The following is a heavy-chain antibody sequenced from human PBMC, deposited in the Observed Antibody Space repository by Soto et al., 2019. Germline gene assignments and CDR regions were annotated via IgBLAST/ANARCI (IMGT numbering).Heavy chain of an antibody. CDR2: ISSSGGTT. V-gene: IGHV3-23*01. Sequence: EVQLLESGGGLVQPGGSLRLSCAASGFTFSSYAMSWVRQAPGKGLEWVSRISSSGGTTYYADSVKGRFTISRDTSKNTLYLQKNSLRADDTAGYYCANSRVAMSGGNWGQGTLVTVSS. CDR1: GFTFSSYA. D-gene: IGHD2-15*01. J-gene: IGHJ4*02. CDR3: ANSRVAMSGGN.